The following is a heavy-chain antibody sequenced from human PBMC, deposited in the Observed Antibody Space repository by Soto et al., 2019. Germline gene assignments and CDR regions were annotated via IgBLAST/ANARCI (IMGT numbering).Heavy chain of an antibody. CDR2: IIPIFGTA. CDR1: GGTFSSYA. J-gene: IGHJ4*02. D-gene: IGHD2-15*01. Sequence: SVKVSCKASGGTFSSYAISWVRQAPGQGLEWMGGIIPIFGTANYAQKFQGRVTITADKSTSTAYMELSSLRSEDTAVYYCARGGGYCSGGSCYIFIDFEYLGQGTLVIVS. CDR3: ARGGGYCSGGSCYIFIDFEY. V-gene: IGHV1-69*06.